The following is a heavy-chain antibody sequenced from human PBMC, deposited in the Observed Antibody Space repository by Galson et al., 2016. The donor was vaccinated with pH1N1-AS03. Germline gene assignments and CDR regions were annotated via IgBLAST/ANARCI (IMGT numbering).Heavy chain of an antibody. CDR1: GFTFNSYW. V-gene: IGHV3-7*03. J-gene: IGHJ4*02. CDR2: VNQDGSEK. D-gene: IGHD6-6*01. Sequence: SLRLSCAASGFTFNSYWMSWVRQAPGKGPEWVAHVNQDGSEKYCVDSVKGRFTISRDNAKNSLYLQMNSLRAEDTAVYYCASAPRGSGSSYYFDYWGQGTLVTVSS. CDR3: ASAPRGSGSSYYFDY.